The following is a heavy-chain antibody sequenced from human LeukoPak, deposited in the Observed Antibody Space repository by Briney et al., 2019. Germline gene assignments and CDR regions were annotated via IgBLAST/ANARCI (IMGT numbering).Heavy chain of an antibody. CDR2: ISSGGAPI. V-gene: IGHV3-11*04. CDR1: GFTFSDYY. CDR3: ARDNSGGFGDHVYAYDI. Sequence: PGGSLRLSCAASGFTFSDYYMSWIRQAPGKGLEWVSHISSGGAPIFYADSVKGRFTISRDNGQNSLYLQMNSLRDGDTAMYYCARDNSGGFGDHVYAYDIWGQGTTVTVSS. D-gene: IGHD4-23*01. J-gene: IGHJ3*02.